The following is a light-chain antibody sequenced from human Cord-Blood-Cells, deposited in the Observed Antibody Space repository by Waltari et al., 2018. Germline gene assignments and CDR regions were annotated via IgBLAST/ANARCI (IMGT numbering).Light chain of an antibody. J-gene: IGKJ1*01. CDR1: QSVSSSY. CDR2: GAS. V-gene: IGKV3-20*01. Sequence: EIVLTQSPGTLSLSPGERATLSCRASQSVSSSYLAWYQQKPGQAPRPLIYGASSRATGIPDRFSGSGSGTDFTLTISRLEPEDFAVYYCQQYGSSPTWTFGQGTKVE. CDR3: QQYGSSPTWT.